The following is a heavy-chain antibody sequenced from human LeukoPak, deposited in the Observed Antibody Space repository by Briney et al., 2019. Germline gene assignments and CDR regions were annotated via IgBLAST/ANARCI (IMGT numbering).Heavy chain of an antibody. J-gene: IGHJ4*02. V-gene: IGHV4-59*01. CDR1: GGSISSYW. D-gene: IGHD6-19*01. Sequence: SETLSLTCTFSGGSISSYWWSWIRQPPGKGLEWIGYIYYSGNTGTDYNPSLKSRVTISVDTSKNQFSLQLSSVTAADTAVYYCARDGGSGCTGFDYWGQGTLVTVSS. CDR3: ARDGGSGCTGFDY. CDR2: IYYSGNTGT.